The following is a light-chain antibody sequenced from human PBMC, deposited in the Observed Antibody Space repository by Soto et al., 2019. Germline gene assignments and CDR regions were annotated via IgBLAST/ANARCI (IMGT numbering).Light chain of an antibody. Sequence: QSALTQPASVSGSPGQSITISCTGTSSDVGGYDYVSWYQQHPGKAPKLIIYEVSNRPSGVSDRFSGSKSGNTASLTISGVQAEDEADYYCNSYTSSSSYVFGTGTKVTVL. V-gene: IGLV2-14*01. CDR1: SSDVGGYDY. CDR2: EVS. J-gene: IGLJ1*01. CDR3: NSYTSSSSYV.